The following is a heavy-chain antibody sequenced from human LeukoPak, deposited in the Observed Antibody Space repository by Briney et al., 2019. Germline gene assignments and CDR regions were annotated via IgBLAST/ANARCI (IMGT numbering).Heavy chain of an antibody. Sequence: SETLSLTCTVSGGSISSYYWSWIRQPPGKELEWMGYIHYSGSITHNPSLKSRVTISIDTPKNQFSLKLSSVTAADTAVYYCARVTINNWFDPWGQGTLVTVSS. CDR1: GGSISSYY. CDR3: ARVTINNWFDP. J-gene: IGHJ5*02. CDR2: IHYSGSI. D-gene: IGHD3-3*01. V-gene: IGHV4-59*01.